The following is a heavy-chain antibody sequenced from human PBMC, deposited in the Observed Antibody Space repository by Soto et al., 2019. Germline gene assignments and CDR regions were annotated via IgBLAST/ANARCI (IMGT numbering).Heavy chain of an antibody. CDR3: ARGGYYDSSGSRNYHYYGMDA. V-gene: IGHV1-18*01. CDR1: CYTFSNFG. CDR2: ISAYNDNT. Sequence: GASVKVSCKASCYTFSNFGISWGRQAPGTRLEWMGWISAYNDNTKYAQSLQGRVTMTTDTSTRTAYMELRSLRSDDTAVYYCARGGYYDSSGSRNYHYYGMDAWGQGTTVTVSS. D-gene: IGHD3-22*01. J-gene: IGHJ6*02.